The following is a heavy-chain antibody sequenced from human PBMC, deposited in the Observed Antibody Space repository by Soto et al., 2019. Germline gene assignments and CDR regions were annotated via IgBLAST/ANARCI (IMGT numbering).Heavy chain of an antibody. CDR2: VKSDGIGA. D-gene: IGHD3-22*01. CDR3: ARASDDNPSGFDY. Sequence: HPGGSLRLSCAASGFTFTTYWMHWVRQPPGRGLVWVSRVKSDGIGANYADSVMGRFTISRDNAKNTVFLQMDGLRAEDTAIYYCARASDDNPSGFDYWGLGTPVTVSS. V-gene: IGHV3-74*01. J-gene: IGHJ4*02. CDR1: GFTFTTYW.